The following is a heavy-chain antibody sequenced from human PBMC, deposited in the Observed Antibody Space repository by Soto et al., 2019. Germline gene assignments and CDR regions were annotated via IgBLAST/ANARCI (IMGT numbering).Heavy chain of an antibody. Sequence: QVQLVQSGAEVKQPGSSVKVSCKASGGTFRRFAISWVRQAPGQGLEWMGGIIPLFNTTNYAQRFQGRATVTADESTSTAYMELSSLTSEDTTAFYCARVSVDCTTTSCYTDSGMDAWGQGTMVIVSS. V-gene: IGHV1-69*01. CDR3: ARVSVDCTTTSCYTDSGMDA. D-gene: IGHD2-2*02. CDR1: GGTFRRFA. CDR2: IIPLFNTT. J-gene: IGHJ6*02.